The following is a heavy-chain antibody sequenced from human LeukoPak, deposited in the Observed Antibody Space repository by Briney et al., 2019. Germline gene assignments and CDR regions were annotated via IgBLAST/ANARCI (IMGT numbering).Heavy chain of an antibody. CDR1: GFTFSSYA. J-gene: IGHJ3*02. Sequence: PGGSLRLSCAASGFTFSSYAMSWVRQAPGKGLEWVSAISGSGGSTYYADSVKGRFTISRDNSKNTLYLQMNSLRAEDTAVYYCARQYCSGGSCYSGDAFDIWGQGTMVTVSS. CDR2: ISGSGGST. V-gene: IGHV3-23*01. D-gene: IGHD2-15*01. CDR3: ARQYCSGGSCYSGDAFDI.